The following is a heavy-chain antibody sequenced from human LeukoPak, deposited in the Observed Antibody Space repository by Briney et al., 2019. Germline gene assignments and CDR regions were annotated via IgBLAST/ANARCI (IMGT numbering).Heavy chain of an antibody. J-gene: IGHJ3*02. D-gene: IGHD2/OR15-2a*01. Sequence: PGGSLRLSCAASGFTFSSYSMNWVRQAPGKGLEWVSYISSSSTIYYADSVRGRFTISRDNGKNSLYLQMNSLRDEDTAVYYCARTSMRAFDIWGQGTMVTVSS. CDR3: ARTSMRAFDI. V-gene: IGHV3-48*02. CDR1: GFTFSSYS. CDR2: ISSSSTI.